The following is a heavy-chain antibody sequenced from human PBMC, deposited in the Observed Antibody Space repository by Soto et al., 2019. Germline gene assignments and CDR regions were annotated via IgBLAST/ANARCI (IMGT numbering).Heavy chain of an antibody. J-gene: IGHJ4*02. CDR2: INHSGST. CDR1: GGSFSGYY. V-gene: IGHV4-34*01. D-gene: IGHD1-1*01. Sequence: PSETLSLTCAVYGGSFSGYYWTWIRQPPGTGLEWIGEINHSGSTNYNPSLKSRVTISVDNSKNTVSLHMNSLRAEDTALYYCAKDRPRRTSGYFFDYWGQGTPVTVSS. CDR3: AKDRPRRTSGYFFDY.